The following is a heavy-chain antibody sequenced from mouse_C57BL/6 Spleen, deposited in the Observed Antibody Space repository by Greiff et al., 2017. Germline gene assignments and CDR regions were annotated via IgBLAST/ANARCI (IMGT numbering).Heavy chain of an antibody. J-gene: IGHJ2*01. CDR3: ARSIYSNSLDY. V-gene: IGHV1-19*01. D-gene: IGHD2-5*01. Sequence: EVQLQQSGPVLVKPGASVKMSCKASGYTFTDYYMNWVKQSHGKSLEWIGVINPYNGGTSYNQKFKGKATLTVDKSSSTAYMELNSLTSEDSAVYYCARSIYSNSLDYWGQGTTLTVSS. CDR1: GYTFTDYY. CDR2: INPYNGGT.